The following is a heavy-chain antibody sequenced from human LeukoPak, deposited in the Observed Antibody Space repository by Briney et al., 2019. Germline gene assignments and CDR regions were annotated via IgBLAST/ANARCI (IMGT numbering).Heavy chain of an antibody. D-gene: IGHD2-15*01. Sequence: GGSLRLSCAASGFTVNSNYMSWVRQAREKGLEWVSFIYRGGNTYYADSVKGRFTISTDDSKNTLYLQMDSLRADDTAVYYCARGCSGGFCHNYFASWGQGTLVTVSS. V-gene: IGHV3-66*01. CDR1: GFTVNSNY. J-gene: IGHJ4*02. CDR3: ARGCSGGFCHNYFAS. CDR2: IYRGGNT.